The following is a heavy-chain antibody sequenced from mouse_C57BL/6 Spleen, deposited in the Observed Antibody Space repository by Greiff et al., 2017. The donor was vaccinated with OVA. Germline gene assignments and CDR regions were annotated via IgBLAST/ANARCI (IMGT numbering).Heavy chain of an antibody. J-gene: IGHJ4*01. Sequence: VQLKESGPGLVKPSQSLSLTCSVTGYSITSGYYWNWIRQFPGNKLEWMGYISYDGSNNYNPSLKNRISITRDTSKNQFFLKLNSVTTEDTATYYCAGFKNYYAMDYWGQGTSVTVSS. CDR1: GYSITSGYY. CDR2: ISYDGSN. CDR3: AGFKNYYAMDY. V-gene: IGHV3-6*01.